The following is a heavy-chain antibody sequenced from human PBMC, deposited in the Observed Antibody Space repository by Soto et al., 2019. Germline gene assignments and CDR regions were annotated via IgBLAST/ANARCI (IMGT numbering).Heavy chain of an antibody. V-gene: IGHV3-30-3*01. Sequence: GGSLRLSCAAFGFTFNNYAMHWVRQAPGKRLEWVAVISYDESNRYYADSVKGRFTISRDNSKNTLYLQMNGLRAEDTAVYYCARDRAAVAERYFDYWGQGTLVTVSS. D-gene: IGHD6-19*01. J-gene: IGHJ4*02. CDR1: GFTFNNYA. CDR2: ISYDESNR. CDR3: ARDRAAVAERYFDY.